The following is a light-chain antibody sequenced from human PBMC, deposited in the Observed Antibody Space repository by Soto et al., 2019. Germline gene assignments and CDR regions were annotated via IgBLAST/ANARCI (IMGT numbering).Light chain of an antibody. J-gene: IGLJ1*01. CDR3: QSYDSSLSGYV. CDR2: GNS. V-gene: IGLV1-40*01. Sequence: QPVLTQPPSVSGAPGQRVTISCIGSSSNIGAGYDVHWYQQLPGTAPKLLIYGNSNRPSGVPDRFSGSKSGTSASLAITGLQAEDEAEYYCQSYDSSLSGYVFGTGTKVTVL. CDR1: SSNIGAGYD.